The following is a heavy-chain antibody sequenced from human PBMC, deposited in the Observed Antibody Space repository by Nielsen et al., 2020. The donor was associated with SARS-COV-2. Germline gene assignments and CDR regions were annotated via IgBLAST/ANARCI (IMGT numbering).Heavy chain of an antibody. J-gene: IGHJ4*02. V-gene: IGHV3-53*05. D-gene: IGHD6-13*01. CDR2: IYSDDTT. CDR1: GFIVRSNY. Sequence: GESLKISCAGSGFIVRSNYMTWVRQAPGTGLEWVSVIYSDDTTYYADSVKGRFTISTDLSNNTLYLQMNSLRVEDTAIYYCTKGAQLGDYWGQGTLVTVSS. CDR3: TKGAQLGDY.